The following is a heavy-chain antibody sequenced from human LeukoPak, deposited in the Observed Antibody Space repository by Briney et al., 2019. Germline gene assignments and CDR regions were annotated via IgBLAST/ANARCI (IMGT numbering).Heavy chain of an antibody. Sequence: SETLSLTCTVSGGSISSYYWSWIRQPPGKGLEWIGYIYYSGSTNYNPSLKSRVTISVDTSKNQFSLKLSSVTAADTAVYYCAVEYSSSWFDHWGQGTLVTVSS. J-gene: IGHJ5*02. D-gene: IGHD6-6*01. CDR3: AVEYSSSWFDH. CDR1: GGSISSYY. V-gene: IGHV4-59*01. CDR2: IYYSGST.